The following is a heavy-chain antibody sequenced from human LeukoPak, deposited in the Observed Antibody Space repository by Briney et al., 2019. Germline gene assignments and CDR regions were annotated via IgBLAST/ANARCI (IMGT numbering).Heavy chain of an antibody. CDR1: GGSISSYY. V-gene: IGHV4-59*01. CDR3: ARGTMMVGP. Sequence: ASETLSLTCTVSGGSISSYYWSWIRQPPGKGLEWIGYIYYSGSTNYNPSLKSRVTISVDTSKNQFSLKVRSVTAADTAVYYCARGTMMVGPWGQGTLVTVSS. D-gene: IGHD3-22*01. CDR2: IYYSGST. J-gene: IGHJ5*02.